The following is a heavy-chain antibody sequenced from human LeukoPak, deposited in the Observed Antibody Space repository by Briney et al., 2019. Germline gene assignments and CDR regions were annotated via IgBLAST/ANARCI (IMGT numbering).Heavy chain of an antibody. V-gene: IGHV3-21*01. CDR2: ISTSSSYI. CDR1: GFTFNRDN. D-gene: IGHD3-10*01. CDR3: ARGGGTMVRGARMDV. J-gene: IGHJ6*03. Sequence: GGSLRLSCAASGFTFNRDNMNCGRGAPGKGLGWGSSISTSSSYIYYADSVRGRFTISRDNAKNSLYLQMNSLRAEDTAVYYCARGGGTMVRGARMDVWGKGTTVTVSS.